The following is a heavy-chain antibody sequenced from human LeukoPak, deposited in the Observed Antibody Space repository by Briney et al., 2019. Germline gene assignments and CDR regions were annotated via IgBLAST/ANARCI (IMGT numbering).Heavy chain of an antibody. J-gene: IGHJ3*02. V-gene: IGHV1-69*13. Sequence: GASVKVSCKASGGTFSSYAISWVRQAPGQGLEWMGGIIPIFGTANYAQKFQGRVTITADESTSTAYMELSSLRAEDTAVYYCARDYGDGNAFDIWGQGTMVTVSS. D-gene: IGHD4-17*01. CDR2: IIPIFGTA. CDR3: ARDYGDGNAFDI. CDR1: GGTFSSYA.